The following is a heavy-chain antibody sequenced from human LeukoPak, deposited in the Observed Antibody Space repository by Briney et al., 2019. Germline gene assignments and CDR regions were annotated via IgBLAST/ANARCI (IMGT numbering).Heavy chain of an antibody. CDR3: AREGGYDSSVFFDY. Sequence: PSETLSLTCTVPGGSISSYYWSWIRQPPGKGLEWIGYIYYSGSTNYNPSLKSRVTISVDTSKNQFSLKLSSVTAADTAVYYCAREGGYDSSVFFDYWGQGTLVTVSS. D-gene: IGHD3-22*01. J-gene: IGHJ4*02. V-gene: IGHV4-59*12. CDR2: IYYSGST. CDR1: GGSISSYY.